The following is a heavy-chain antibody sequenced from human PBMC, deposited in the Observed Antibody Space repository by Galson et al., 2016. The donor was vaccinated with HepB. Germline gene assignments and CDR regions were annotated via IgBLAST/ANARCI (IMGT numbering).Heavy chain of an antibody. CDR1: GISITSYY. Sequence: ETLSLTCNVSGISITSYYWTWIRQPPGKGLEFIGFIFYNGSPNYNPSLKSRATIALDTSKNRFFLKLNSMTAADTAVYYCARLSTFHFYAMDVWGQGTPVTVSS. CDR2: IFYNGSP. D-gene: IGHD5/OR15-5a*01. V-gene: IGHV4-59*01. CDR3: ARLSTFHFYAMDV. J-gene: IGHJ6*02.